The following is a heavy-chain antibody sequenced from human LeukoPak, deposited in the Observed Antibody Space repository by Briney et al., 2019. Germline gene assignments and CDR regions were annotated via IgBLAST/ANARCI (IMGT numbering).Heavy chain of an antibody. CDR1: GGSFSGYY. V-gene: IGHV4-34*01. Sequence: SETLSLTCAVYGGSFSGYYWSWIRQPPGKGLEWIGEINHSGSTNYNPSLKSRVTISVDTSKNQFSLKLSSVTAADTAVYYCARDPNPYSSSWYLTTAPFDYWGQGTLVTVSS. CDR2: INHSGST. J-gene: IGHJ4*02. CDR3: ARDPNPYSSSWYLTTAPFDY. D-gene: IGHD6-13*01.